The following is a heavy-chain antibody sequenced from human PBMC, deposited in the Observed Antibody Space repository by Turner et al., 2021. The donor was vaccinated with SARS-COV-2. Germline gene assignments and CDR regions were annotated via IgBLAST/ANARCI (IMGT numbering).Heavy chain of an antibody. CDR2: INHSGNT. D-gene: IGHD3-16*01. J-gene: IGHJ4*02. CDR1: GGSFSGYY. Sequence: QVQLQQWGAGLLKPSETLSLTSAVYGGSFSGYYWSFIRQPPGKGLEWIGEINHSGNTNYNPSLQSRVITSVDTSKNHFSLKLTSVTAADTAVYYCARGRDDYIWGSPTPTYYFDYWGQGTLVTVSS. V-gene: IGHV4-34*01. CDR3: ARGRDDYIWGSPTPTYYFDY.